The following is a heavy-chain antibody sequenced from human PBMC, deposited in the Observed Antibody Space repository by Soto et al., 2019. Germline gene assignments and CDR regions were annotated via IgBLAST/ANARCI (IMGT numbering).Heavy chain of an antibody. CDR3: ARDSGRINYYGSGSYPDYYYYGMDV. CDR1: GYTFTSYG. CDR2: ISAYNGNT. D-gene: IGHD3-10*01. Sequence: GASVKVSCKASGYTFTSYGIRWVRQAPGQGLEWMGWISAYNGNTNYAQKLQGRVTMTTDTSTSTAYMELRSLRSDDTAVYYCARDSGRINYYGSGSYPDYYYYGMDVWGQGTTVTVSS. V-gene: IGHV1-18*01. J-gene: IGHJ6*02.